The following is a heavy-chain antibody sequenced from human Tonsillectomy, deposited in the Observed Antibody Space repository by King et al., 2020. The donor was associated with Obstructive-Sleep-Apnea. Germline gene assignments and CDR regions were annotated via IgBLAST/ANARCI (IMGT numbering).Heavy chain of an antibody. J-gene: IGHJ4*02. Sequence: ESGGGLVQPGGSLRLSCAASGFTFSNYWMSLVRQAPGKGLEWVARMNEDGTEKYYVASVKGRVTISRDNAKNSLFMQMSSLRAEDTAIYYCARGPHIKSAGNQGGQGTLVTVSS. CDR2: MNEDGTEK. D-gene: IGHD6-13*01. CDR3: ARGPHIKSAGNQ. CDR1: GFTFSNYW. V-gene: IGHV3-7*03.